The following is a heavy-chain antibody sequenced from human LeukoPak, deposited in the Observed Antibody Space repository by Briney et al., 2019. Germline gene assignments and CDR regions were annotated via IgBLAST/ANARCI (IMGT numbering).Heavy chain of an antibody. V-gene: IGHV3-23*01. J-gene: IGHJ4*02. CDR1: GFSFSSYA. CDR2: ISGSGGTT. Sequence: PGGSLRLSCAASGFSFSSYAMRWVRQPPGKGLEWVSAISGSGGTTYYPDSVMRRFTFSRDNSKNPLYLQMNSLRAEDTAVYYCAKAPPKPYYDFWSGYSYYFDYWGQGTLVTVSS. CDR3: AKAPPKPYYDFWSGYSYYFDY. D-gene: IGHD3-3*01.